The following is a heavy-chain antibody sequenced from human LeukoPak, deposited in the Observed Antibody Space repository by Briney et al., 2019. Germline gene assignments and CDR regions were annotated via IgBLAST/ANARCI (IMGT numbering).Heavy chain of an antibody. CDR3: ARHYDFWSGYVDDAFDI. V-gene: IGHV4-34*01. CDR2: ISHSGST. D-gene: IGHD3-3*01. CDR1: GGSFSGYY. J-gene: IGHJ3*02. Sequence: KPSETLSLTCAVYGGSFSGYYWSWIRQPPGKGLEWIGEISHSGSTNYNPSLKSRVTISVDTSKNQFSLKLSSVTAADTAVYYCARHYDFWSGYVDDAFDIWGQGTLVTVST.